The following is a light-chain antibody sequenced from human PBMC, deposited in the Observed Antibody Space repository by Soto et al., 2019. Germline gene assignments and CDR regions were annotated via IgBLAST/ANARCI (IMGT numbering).Light chain of an antibody. J-gene: IGLJ1*01. CDR2: DVT. CDR1: SSDVGGFNY. V-gene: IGLV2-14*03. Sequence: QSVLTQPASVSGSPGQSITISCTGTSSDVGGFNYVSWYQQHPGKAPKLMIYDVTNRPSGVSYRSSGSKSGNTASLTISGLQAEDEADYYCNSYTSSSTYVFATGTKVTVL. CDR3: NSYTSSSTYV.